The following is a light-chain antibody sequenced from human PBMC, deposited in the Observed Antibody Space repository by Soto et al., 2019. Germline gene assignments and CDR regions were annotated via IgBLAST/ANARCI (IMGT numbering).Light chain of an antibody. J-gene: IGKJ4*01. CDR3: QLYDTSRN. CDR2: GAS. Sequence: EIVLTKSPGTLYLSPGERATLSCRASQSVSSRYLAWYQQKPGQAPRLLIYGASSRATGIPDRFSGSGSGTEFTLTISRLEAEEFAVYYCQLYDTSRNFGGVTKVEIK. V-gene: IGKV3-20*01. CDR1: QSVSSRY.